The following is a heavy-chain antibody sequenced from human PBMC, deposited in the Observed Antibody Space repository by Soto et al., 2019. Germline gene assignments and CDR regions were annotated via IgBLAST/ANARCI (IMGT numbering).Heavy chain of an antibody. CDR1: GFTFSSYG. J-gene: IGHJ4*02. Sequence: QPGGSLRLSCAASGFTFSSYGMHWVRQAPGKGLEWVAVLSYDGSNKYYADSVKGRFTISRDNSKNTLYLQMNSLRAEDTAVYYCAKDMRFLEWFGVDYWGQGTLVTVSS. V-gene: IGHV3-30*18. CDR2: LSYDGSNK. CDR3: AKDMRFLEWFGVDY. D-gene: IGHD3-3*01.